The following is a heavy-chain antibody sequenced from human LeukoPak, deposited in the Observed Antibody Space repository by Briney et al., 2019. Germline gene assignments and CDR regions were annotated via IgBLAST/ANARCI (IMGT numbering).Heavy chain of an antibody. V-gene: IGHV3-23*01. Sequence: GGSLRLSCAASGFTFSNYAVMWVRQAPGQGLEWVSAITSGGAPRYADSVKGRFSISRDNSKNTLYLQMSSLSAEDTAVYYCAKDPRAGSGWGSFDSWGQGTLVTVSS. D-gene: IGHD6-19*01. CDR2: ITSGGAP. J-gene: IGHJ4*02. CDR1: GFTFSNYA. CDR3: AKDPRAGSGWGSFDS.